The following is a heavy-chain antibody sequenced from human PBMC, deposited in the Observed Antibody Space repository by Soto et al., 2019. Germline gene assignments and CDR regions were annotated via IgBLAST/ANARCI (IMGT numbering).Heavy chain of an antibody. CDR3: ATYDFWRFDY. CDR1: AFNFSGSS. CDR2: ISRTGGRT. V-gene: IGHV3-23*01. D-gene: IGHD3-3*01. J-gene: IGHJ4*02. Sequence: EVQLLQSGGGLVQPGGSLRLSCAASAFNFSGSSMSWVRQAPGKGLHWVSGISRTGGRTFYTDSVKGRFTISRDNSDNTLHLQRNRLRVEDTALYYCATYDFWRFDYWGQGIVVTVSS.